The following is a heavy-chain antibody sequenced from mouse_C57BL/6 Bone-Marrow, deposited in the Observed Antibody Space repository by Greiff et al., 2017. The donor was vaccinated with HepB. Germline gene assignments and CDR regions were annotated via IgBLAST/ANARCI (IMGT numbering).Heavy chain of an antibody. Sequence: EVMLVESEGGLVQPGSSMKLSCTASGFTFSDYYMAWVRQVPEKGLEWVANINYDGSSTYYLDSLKSRFIISRDNAKNILYLQMSSLKSEDTATYYCSRDPGYGNYWYFDVWGTGTTVTVSS. CDR2: INYDGSST. D-gene: IGHD2-1*01. J-gene: IGHJ1*03. CDR3: SRDPGYGNYWYFDV. CDR1: GFTFSDYY. V-gene: IGHV5-16*01.